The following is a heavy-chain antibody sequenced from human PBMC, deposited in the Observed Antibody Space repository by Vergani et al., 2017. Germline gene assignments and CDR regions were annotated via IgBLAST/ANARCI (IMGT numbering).Heavy chain of an antibody. V-gene: IGHV3-21*01. Sequence: VQLVESGGGVVQPGRSLRLSCAASGFTFSSYSMNWVRQAPGKGLEWVSSISSSSSYIYYADSVKGRFTIARDNAKNSLYLQMNSLRAEDTAVYYCARVSLTVAPPVWGQGTLVTVSS. D-gene: IGHD4-23*01. CDR1: GFTFSSYS. CDR3: ARVSLTVAPPV. CDR2: ISSSSSYI. J-gene: IGHJ4*02.